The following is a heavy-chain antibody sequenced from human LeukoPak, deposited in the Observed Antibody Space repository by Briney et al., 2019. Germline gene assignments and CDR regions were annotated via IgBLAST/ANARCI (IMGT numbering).Heavy chain of an antibody. Sequence: ASVKVSCKASGYTLTGYYMHWVRQAPGQGLEWMGWINPNSGGTNYAQKFQGRVTMTRDTSISTAYMELSRLRSDDTAVYYCARDRRRWLQTPGWFDPWGQGTLVTVSS. CDR1: GYTLTGYY. CDR3: ARDRRRWLQTPGWFDP. V-gene: IGHV1-2*02. D-gene: IGHD5-24*01. J-gene: IGHJ5*02. CDR2: INPNSGGT.